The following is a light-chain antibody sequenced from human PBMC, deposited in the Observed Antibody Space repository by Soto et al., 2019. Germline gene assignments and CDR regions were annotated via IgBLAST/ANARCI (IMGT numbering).Light chain of an antibody. CDR3: HQYSSSTRT. CDR2: GAS. V-gene: IGKV3-20*01. Sequence: EIVLTQSPGTLSLSPGERATLSCRASQSIINSYLAWYQQKPGQAPRLLLYGASSRAAGIPDRFSASRAGNEFTLTITRLEPEDFGVYYCHQYSSSTRTFGGGTKVEIK. J-gene: IGKJ4*01. CDR1: QSIINSY.